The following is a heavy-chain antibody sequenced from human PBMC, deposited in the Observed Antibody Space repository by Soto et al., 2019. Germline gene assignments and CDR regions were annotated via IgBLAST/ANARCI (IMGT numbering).Heavy chain of an antibody. CDR1: GGSISDDY. J-gene: IGHJ3*02. CDR2: LHTGGIT. Sequence: QVQLQESGPRLVKPSMTLSLTCTVSGGSISDDYWNWIRQPAGKPLEWIGRLHTGGITYYNPSLRSRVTMSSETSTNQFSLNLNSVTAADTAIYFCARRSGAADGFDIWGPGTMVTVSS. CDR3: ARRSGAADGFDI. V-gene: IGHV4-4*07. D-gene: IGHD7-27*01.